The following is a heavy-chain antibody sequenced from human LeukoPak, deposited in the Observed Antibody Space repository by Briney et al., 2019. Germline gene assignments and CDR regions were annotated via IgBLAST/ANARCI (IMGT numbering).Heavy chain of an antibody. CDR1: GFTFSNYG. CDR2: ISYDGRNK. CDR3: ARADGSWEMYYFVH. D-gene: IGHD3-10*01. Sequence: GGSLRLSCAASGFTFSNYGVHWVRQAPGKGLEWVAVISYDGRNKFYADSVKGRFTISRDNSKNTLYLQMNSLTAEDTAVYSCARADGSWEMYYFVHWGQGTLVAVSS. V-gene: IGHV3-30*03. J-gene: IGHJ4*02.